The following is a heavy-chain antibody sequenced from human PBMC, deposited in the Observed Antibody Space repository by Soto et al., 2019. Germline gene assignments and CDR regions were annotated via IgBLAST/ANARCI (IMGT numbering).Heavy chain of an antibody. CDR3: ARDLGLFIAARGPTLDPVSY. CDR1: GFTFSSHA. V-gene: IGHV3-23*01. Sequence: GSLRLSCAASGFTFSSHAMSWVRQAPGKGLEWVSGISGSGGSTKYADSVKGRFTISRDNSRNTLYLQMNSLRAEDTAVYYCARDLGLFIAARGPTLDPVSYWGQGTLVTVSA. D-gene: IGHD6-6*01. CDR2: ISGSGGST. J-gene: IGHJ4*02.